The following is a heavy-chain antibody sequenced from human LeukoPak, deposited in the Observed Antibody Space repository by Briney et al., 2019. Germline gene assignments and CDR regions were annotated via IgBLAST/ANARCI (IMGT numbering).Heavy chain of an antibody. CDR3: ARDQVVVTANYYYYMDV. CDR2: INPSGGST. V-gene: IGHV1-46*01. Sequence: ASVKVSCKASGYTFTSYGISWVRQAPGQGLEWMGIINPSGGSTSYAQKFQGRVTMTRDMSTSTVYMELSSLRSEDTAVYYCARDQVVVTANYYYYMDVWGKGTTVTVSS. D-gene: IGHD2-21*02. J-gene: IGHJ6*03. CDR1: GYTFTSYG.